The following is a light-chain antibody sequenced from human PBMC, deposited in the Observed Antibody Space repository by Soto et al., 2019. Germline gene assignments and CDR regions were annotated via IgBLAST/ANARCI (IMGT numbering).Light chain of an antibody. J-gene: IGKJ1*01. Sequence: EVVMTQSPATLSVSPGDRATLSCRASQSVSINLAWYQEKPGQAPRLLIFGASTRATGIPARFSGSGSGTEFTLTISSLQSEDFAVYYCHQYNNWPPWTFGQGTKVEIK. CDR3: HQYNNWPPWT. CDR2: GAS. V-gene: IGKV3-15*01. CDR1: QSVSIN.